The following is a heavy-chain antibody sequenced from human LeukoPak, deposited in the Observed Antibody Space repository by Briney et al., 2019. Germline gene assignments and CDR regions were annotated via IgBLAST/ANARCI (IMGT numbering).Heavy chain of an antibody. CDR2: ISSSSSYI. CDR1: GFTFSSYS. V-gene: IGHV3-21*01. CDR3: AGSHGYSSSYFDY. J-gene: IGHJ4*02. Sequence: GGSLRLSCAASGFTFSSYSMNWVRQAPGKGLEWVSSISSSSSYIYYADSVKGRFTISRDNAKNSLYLQMNSLRAEDTAVYYCAGSHGYSSSYFDYWGQGTLVTVSS. D-gene: IGHD6-13*01.